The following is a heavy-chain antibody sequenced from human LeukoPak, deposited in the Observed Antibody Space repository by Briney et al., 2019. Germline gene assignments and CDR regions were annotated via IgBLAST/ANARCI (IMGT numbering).Heavy chain of an antibody. CDR2: ISAYNGNT. CDR3: ARGVRGYSYGYFGDY. V-gene: IGHV1-18*01. Sequence: GASVKVSCKASGYAITSYGISWLRQAPGQGLEWMGWISAYNGNTDHAQKLQGRVTMTTDTSTSTAYMELRSLRSDDTAVYYCARGVRGYSYGYFGDYCGQGTLVTVSS. D-gene: IGHD5-18*01. J-gene: IGHJ4*02. CDR1: GYAITSYG.